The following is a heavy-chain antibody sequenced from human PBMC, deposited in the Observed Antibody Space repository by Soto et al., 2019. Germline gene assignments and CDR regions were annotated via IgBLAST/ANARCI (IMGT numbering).Heavy chain of an antibody. CDR3: AREVALDCSGGSCYSSWFDP. CDR2: INPSGGST. V-gene: IGHV1-46*03. CDR1: GYTFTSYY. Sequence: ASVKVSCKASGYTFTSYYMHWVRQAPGQGLEWMGIINPSGGSTSYAQKFQGRVTMTRDTSTSTVYMELSSLRSEDTAVCYCAREVALDCSGGSCYSSWFDPWGQGTLVTVSS. J-gene: IGHJ5*02. D-gene: IGHD2-15*01.